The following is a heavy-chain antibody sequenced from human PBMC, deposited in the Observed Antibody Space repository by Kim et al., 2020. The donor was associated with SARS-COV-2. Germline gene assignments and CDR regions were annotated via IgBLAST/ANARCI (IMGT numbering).Heavy chain of an antibody. CDR3: ARNYHGLGNRSS. J-gene: IGHJ6*03. D-gene: IGHD3-10*01. V-gene: IGHV3-74*01. CDR2: INSDGSTT. CDR1: GFTFSTYW. Sequence: GGSLRLSCAASGFTFSTYWMHWVRQAPGKGLVWVSRINSDGSTTNYADSVKGRFTISRDNAENTLYLQMNRLRADDTALYYCARNYHGLGNRSSWGKGTT.